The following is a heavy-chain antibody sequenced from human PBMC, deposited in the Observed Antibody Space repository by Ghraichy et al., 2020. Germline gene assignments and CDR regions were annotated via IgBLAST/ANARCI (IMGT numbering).Heavy chain of an antibody. CDR3: ARGNSGYSLD. CDR2: IKSDGSYT. D-gene: IGHD5-18*01. CDR1: GFTFSTYW. Sequence: GESLNISCAASGFTFSTYWMHWVRQAPGEGPVWVSRIKSDGSYTNYADSVKGRFTISRDNAKNTLYLQMNSLRAEDTAVYYCARGNSGYSLDWGRGNRVTLS. V-gene: IGHV3-74*01. J-gene: IGHJ4*02.